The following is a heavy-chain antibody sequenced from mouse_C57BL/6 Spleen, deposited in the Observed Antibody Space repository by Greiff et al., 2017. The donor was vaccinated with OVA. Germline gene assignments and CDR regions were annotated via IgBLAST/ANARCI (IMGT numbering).Heavy chain of an antibody. Sequence: QVQLQQPGAELVKPGASVKMSCKASGYTFTSYWITWVKQRPGQGLEWIGDIYPGSGSTNYNEKFKSKATLTVDTSSSTAYMQLSSLTSEDSAVYYCARWGYGRGYFDVWGTGTTVTVSS. D-gene: IGHD1-1*01. J-gene: IGHJ1*03. CDR2: IYPGSGST. V-gene: IGHV1-55*01. CDR3: ARWGYGRGYFDV. CDR1: GYTFTSYW.